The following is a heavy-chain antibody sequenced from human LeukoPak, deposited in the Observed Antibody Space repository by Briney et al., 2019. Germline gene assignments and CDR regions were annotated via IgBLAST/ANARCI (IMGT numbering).Heavy chain of an antibody. Sequence: GASVKVSCKASGYTFTGYYMHWVRQAPGQGLEWMGWINPNSGGTNYAQKFQGRVTMTRDTSISTAYMELSRLRSDDTAVYYCARETVATISQLRGSDYYYYMDVWGKGTTVTVSS. V-gene: IGHV1-2*02. CDR3: ARETVATISQLRGSDYYYYMDV. D-gene: IGHD5-12*01. CDR2: INPNSGGT. J-gene: IGHJ6*03. CDR1: GYTFTGYY.